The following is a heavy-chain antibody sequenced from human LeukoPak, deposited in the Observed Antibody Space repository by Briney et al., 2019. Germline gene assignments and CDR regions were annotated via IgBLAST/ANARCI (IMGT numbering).Heavy chain of an antibody. CDR2: ISSSGSTI. J-gene: IGHJ6*03. CDR3: ATHRGDYGDSYYYYYMDV. Sequence: PGGSLRLSCAASGFTFSDYYMSWIRQAPGKGLEWVSYISSSGSTIYYADSVKGRFTISRDNAKNSLYLQMNSLRAEDTAVYYCATHRGDYGDSYYYYYMDVWGKGTTVTVSS. D-gene: IGHD4-17*01. V-gene: IGHV3-11*01. CDR1: GFTFSDYY.